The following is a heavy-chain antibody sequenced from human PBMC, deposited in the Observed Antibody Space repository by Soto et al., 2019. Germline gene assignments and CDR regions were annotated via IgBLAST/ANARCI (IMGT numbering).Heavy chain of an antibody. D-gene: IGHD2-2*01. CDR3: AGGEGSLGYCSSTCCYSYFDY. J-gene: IGHJ4*02. V-gene: IGHV3-33*01. Sequence: QVQLVESGGGVVQPGRSLRLSCAASGFTFSSYGMHWVRQASGKGLEWVAVIWCDGSNKYYADSVKGRFTISRDNSKNKLYLQKNSLKAEDTAVYYWAGGEGSLGYCSSTCCYSYFDYLGQGTLVTVSS. CDR1: GFTFSSYG. CDR2: IWCDGSNK.